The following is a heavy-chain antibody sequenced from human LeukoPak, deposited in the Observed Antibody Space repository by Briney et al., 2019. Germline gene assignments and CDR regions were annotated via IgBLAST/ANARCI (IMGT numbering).Heavy chain of an antibody. CDR1: GGSFSGYY. CDR2: INHSGST. Sequence: PSETLSLTCAVYGGSFSGYYWSWIRQPPGKGLEWIGEINHSGSTNYNPSLKSRVTISVDTSKNQFSLKLSSVTAADTAVYYCARTVYYYGSGSPLDYWGQGTLVTVSS. CDR3: ARTVYYYGSGSPLDY. D-gene: IGHD3-10*01. V-gene: IGHV4-34*01. J-gene: IGHJ4*02.